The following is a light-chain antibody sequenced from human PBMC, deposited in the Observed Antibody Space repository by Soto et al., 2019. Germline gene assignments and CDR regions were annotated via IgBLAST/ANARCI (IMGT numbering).Light chain of an antibody. CDR2: DND. Sequence: QSVLTQPPSVSAAPGQKVTISCSGSSSNIGNNDVSWYQQLPGTAPTLLIYDNDKRPSGIPDRFSGSRSGTSATLGITGLQTGDEADYYCGTWDSSLRAVVFGGGTKLTVL. CDR3: GTWDSSLRAVV. V-gene: IGLV1-51*01. J-gene: IGLJ2*01. CDR1: SSNIGNND.